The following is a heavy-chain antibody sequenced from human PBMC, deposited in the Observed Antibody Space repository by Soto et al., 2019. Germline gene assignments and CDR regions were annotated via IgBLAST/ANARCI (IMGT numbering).Heavy chain of an antibody. CDR3: ARAQRRVERYSSGSIAY. J-gene: IGHJ4*02. V-gene: IGHV4-34*01. D-gene: IGHD6-19*01. CDR2: INHSGST. Sequence: PSETLSLTCAVYGGSFSGYYWSWIRQPPGKGLEWIGEINHSGSTNYNPPLKSRVTISVDTSKNQFSLKLSSVTAADTAVYYCARAQRRVERYSSGSIAYWGQGTLVTVSS. CDR1: GGSFSGYY.